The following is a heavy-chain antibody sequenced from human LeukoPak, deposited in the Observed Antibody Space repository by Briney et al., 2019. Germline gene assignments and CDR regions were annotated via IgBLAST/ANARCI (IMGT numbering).Heavy chain of an antibody. Sequence: PGGSLTLPCAASGFTFDDYAMHWVRQAPGKGLEWVSGINWNSAIIGYADSVKGRFTISRDNTKNSLYLQMNSLRAEDTALYYCAKASSYGSGLLDYWGQGTLVTVSS. CDR2: INWNSAII. J-gene: IGHJ4*02. V-gene: IGHV3-9*01. D-gene: IGHD3-10*01. CDR1: GFTFDDYA. CDR3: AKASSYGSGLLDY.